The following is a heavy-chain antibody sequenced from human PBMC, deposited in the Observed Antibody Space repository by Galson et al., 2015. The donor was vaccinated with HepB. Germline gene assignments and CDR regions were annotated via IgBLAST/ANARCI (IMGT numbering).Heavy chain of an antibody. CDR2: ISAYNGNT. V-gene: IGHV1-18*01. D-gene: IGHD3-3*01. CDR1: GYTFTSYG. Sequence: SVKVSCKASGYTFTSYGISWVRQAPGQGLEWMGWISAYNGNTNYAQKLQGRVTMTTDTSTSTAYMELRSLRSDDTAVYYCARDEKGGHYDFWSGHWFDPWGQGTLVTVSS. CDR3: ARDEKGGHYDFWSGHWFDP. J-gene: IGHJ5*02.